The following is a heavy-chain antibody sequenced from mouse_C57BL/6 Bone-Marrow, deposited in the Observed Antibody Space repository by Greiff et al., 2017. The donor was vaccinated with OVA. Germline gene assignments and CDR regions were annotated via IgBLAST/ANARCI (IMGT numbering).Heavy chain of an antibody. Sequence: EVKLVESGGGLVKPGGSLKLSCAASGFTFSSYAMSWVRQTPEKRLEWVATISDGGSYTYYPDNVKGRFTISRDNAKNNLYLQMSHLKSEDTAMYYCARASYYGVDYWGQGTTLTVSS. CDR3: ARASYYGVDY. D-gene: IGHD1-1*01. CDR1: GFTFSSYA. CDR2: ISDGGSYT. V-gene: IGHV5-4*03. J-gene: IGHJ2*01.